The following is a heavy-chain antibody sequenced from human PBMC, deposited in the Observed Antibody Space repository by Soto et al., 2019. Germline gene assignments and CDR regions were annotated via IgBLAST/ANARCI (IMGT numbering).Heavy chain of an antibody. CDR2: VFHTGTT. CDR1: GDSVSSPYY. CDR3: ARSAGWCAVHP. Sequence: QVQLQESGPGLVKPSGTLSLTCAVSGDSVSSPYYWRWVRQPPGKGLEWIGEVFHTGTTSYNPSLRSRVTISMDKSINQFSRDLSSVTAADTAVYYCARSAGWCAVHPWGPGTLVIVSS. J-gene: IGHJ5*02. V-gene: IGHV4-4*02. D-gene: IGHD3-9*01.